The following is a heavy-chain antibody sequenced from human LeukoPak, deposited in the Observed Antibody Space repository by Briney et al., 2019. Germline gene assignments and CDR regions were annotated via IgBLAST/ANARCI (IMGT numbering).Heavy chain of an antibody. CDR1: GGSISSGGYY. D-gene: IGHD2-21*02. CDR2: IYHSGST. V-gene: IGHV4-31*03. Sequence: SETLSLTCTVSGGSISSGGYYWSWIRQHPGKGLEWIGYIYHSGSTYYNPSLKSRVTISVDTSKNQFSLKLSSVTAADTAVYYCARGLLFSWFDPWGQGTLVTVSS. J-gene: IGHJ5*02. CDR3: ARGLLFSWFDP.